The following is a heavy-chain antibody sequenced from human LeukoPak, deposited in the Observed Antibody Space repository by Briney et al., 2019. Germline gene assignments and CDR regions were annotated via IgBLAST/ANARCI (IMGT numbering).Heavy chain of an antibody. J-gene: IGHJ4*02. Sequence: GGSLRLPCAASGFTFSSYNMHWVRQAPGKGLEWVAVISKDGSNKYYADSVKGRFTISRDNSKNTVYVEMNSLRGEDTAVYYCARRPPAVAGLDYWGQGTLVTVSS. CDR1: GFTFSSYN. V-gene: IGHV3-30*03. CDR3: ARRPPAVAGLDY. D-gene: IGHD6-19*01. CDR2: ISKDGSNK.